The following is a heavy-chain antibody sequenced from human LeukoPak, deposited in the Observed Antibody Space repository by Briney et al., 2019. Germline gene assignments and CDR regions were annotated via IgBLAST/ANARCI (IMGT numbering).Heavy chain of an antibody. CDR3: AALTCGGDCYYYFDY. J-gene: IGHJ4*02. V-gene: IGHV1-58*02. Sequence: AASVKVSCKASGFTFTSSAMQWVRQARGQRLEWIGWIVVGSGNTNYAQKFQERVTITRDMSTSTAYMELSSLRSEDTAVYYCAALTCGGDCYYYFDYWGQGILVTVSS. CDR1: GFTFTSSA. CDR2: IVVGSGNT. D-gene: IGHD2-21*02.